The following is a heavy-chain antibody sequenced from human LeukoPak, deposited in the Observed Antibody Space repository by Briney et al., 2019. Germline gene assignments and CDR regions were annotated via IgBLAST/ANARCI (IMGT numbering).Heavy chain of an antibody. Sequence: GASVKASCKASGGTFNNYAINWVRQAPGQGLEWMGGIIPIFGSSNYAQKFQGRVTITADESTTTAYMELSSLRSEDTAVYYCARVTHTELSTWFDPWSQGTLVTVSS. CDR3: ARVTHTELSTWFDP. V-gene: IGHV1-69*13. D-gene: IGHD5-18*01. CDR2: IIPIFGSS. CDR1: GGTFNNYA. J-gene: IGHJ5*02.